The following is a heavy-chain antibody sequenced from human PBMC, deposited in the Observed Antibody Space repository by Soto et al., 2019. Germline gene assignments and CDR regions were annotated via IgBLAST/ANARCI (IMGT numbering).Heavy chain of an antibody. CDR2: IYYLGNT. Sequence: SETLSLTCTVSGGSISSTSSYWAWIRQPPGKGLEWVGSIYYLGNTYYNPSLGSRVTISVDTSKNQFSLKLSSVTAADTAVFYCARDRYSSGWPDYWGQGTLVTVSS. CDR3: ARDRYSSGWPDY. J-gene: IGHJ4*02. D-gene: IGHD6-19*01. V-gene: IGHV4-39*02. CDR1: GGSISSTSSY.